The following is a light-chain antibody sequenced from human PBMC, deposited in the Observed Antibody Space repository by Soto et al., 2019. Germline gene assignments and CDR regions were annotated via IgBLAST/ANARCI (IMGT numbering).Light chain of an antibody. CDR1: QRVSNTY. CDR2: GVS. Sequence: EIVLAQSPGTLSLSPGERATLSCRASQRVSNTYLAWYQQKPGQAPRLLIYGVSSRATGIPDRFSGSGSGTDFTLTVSSLEPEDFVLYFCQQRSVWPITFGQGTRLEIK. V-gene: IGKV3D-20*02. J-gene: IGKJ5*01. CDR3: QQRSVWPIT.